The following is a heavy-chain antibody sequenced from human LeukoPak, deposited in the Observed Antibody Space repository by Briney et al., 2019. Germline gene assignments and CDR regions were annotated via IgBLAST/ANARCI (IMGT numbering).Heavy chain of an antibody. V-gene: IGHV1-46*01. CDR1: GYTFTSYH. D-gene: IGHD6-6*01. CDR3: ARGRAARPGGYYYYYMDV. Sequence: GASVKVSCKASGYTFTSYHMHWVRQAPGQGLEWMGIINPSGGTTNYAQKFQGRVTITADKSTSTAYMELSSLRSEDTAVYYCARGRAARPGGYYYYYMDVWGKGTTVTVSS. CDR2: INPSGGTT. J-gene: IGHJ6*03.